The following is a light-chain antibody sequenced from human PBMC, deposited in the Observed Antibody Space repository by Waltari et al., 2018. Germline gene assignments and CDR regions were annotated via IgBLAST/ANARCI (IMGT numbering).Light chain of an antibody. J-gene: IGLJ3*02. CDR3: AAWDDSLIWV. V-gene: IGLV1-44*01. CDR1: SFNIGSNT. CDR2: SNN. Sequence: QSVLTQPPSASGTPGQRVTISCSGSSFNIGSNTVNWYQQLPGTAPKLLIYSNNQRPAGVPDRFSGSKSGTSASLAISGLQSEDEADYYCAAWDDSLIWVFGGGTKLTVL.